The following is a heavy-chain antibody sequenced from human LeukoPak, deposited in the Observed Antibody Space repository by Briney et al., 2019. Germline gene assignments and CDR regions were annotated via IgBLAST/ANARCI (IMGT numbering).Heavy chain of an antibody. J-gene: IGHJ4*02. V-gene: IGHV3-11*04. Sequence: GGSLRLSCAASGFTFSDYYMSWIRQAPGKGLEWVSYISSSGSTIYYADSVKGRFTISRDNAKTSLYLQMNSLRAEETAVYYCARDKIVGATHFDSWGQGTLVTVSS. D-gene: IGHD1-26*01. CDR2: ISSSGSTI. CDR1: GFTFSDYY. CDR3: ARDKIVGATHFDS.